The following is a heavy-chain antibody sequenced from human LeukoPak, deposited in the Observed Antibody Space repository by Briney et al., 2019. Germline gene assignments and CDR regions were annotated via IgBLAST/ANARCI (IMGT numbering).Heavy chain of an antibody. CDR3: TSSSSD. CDR2: IKSKTGGGTT. Sequence: GGSLRLSCAASGFIFTNAWMNWVRQAPGKGLEWVGRIKSKTGGGTTDYAAPVKGRFTVSSDDSKKMLYLHMNSLKTEDTGVYYCTSSSSDWGQGTLVTVSS. D-gene: IGHD6-19*01. J-gene: IGHJ4*02. V-gene: IGHV3-15*01. CDR1: GFIFTNAW.